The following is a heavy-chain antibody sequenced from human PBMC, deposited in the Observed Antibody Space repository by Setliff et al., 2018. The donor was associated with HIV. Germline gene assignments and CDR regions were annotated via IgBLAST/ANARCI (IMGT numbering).Heavy chain of an antibody. Sequence: ASVKVSCKASGYTFINYHITWVRQAPGQGLEWVGSISASSVNTNYAQKLQDRVIMTTDTSTSTAYMELRSLRSDDTAVYYCARAYDTLTGYYDYWGQGILVTVSS. CDR3: ARAYDTLTGYYDY. CDR1: GYTFINYH. D-gene: IGHD3-9*01. V-gene: IGHV1-18*01. J-gene: IGHJ4*02. CDR2: ISASSVNT.